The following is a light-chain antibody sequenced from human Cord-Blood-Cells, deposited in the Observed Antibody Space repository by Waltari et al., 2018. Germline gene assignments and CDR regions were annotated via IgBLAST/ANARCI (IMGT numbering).Light chain of an antibody. CDR1: KLGDKY. J-gene: IGLJ1*01. V-gene: IGLV3-1*01. Sequence: SYELTQPPSVSVSPGQTASITCSGDKLGDKYACWYQQKSGQSPVLVIYQESKRPSGIPERFSGSNSGNTATLTISGTQAMDEADYYCQAWDSSTYVFGTGTKVTVL. CDR3: QAWDSSTYV. CDR2: QES.